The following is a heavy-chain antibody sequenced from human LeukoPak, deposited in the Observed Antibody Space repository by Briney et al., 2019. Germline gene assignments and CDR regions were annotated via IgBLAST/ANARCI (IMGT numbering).Heavy chain of an antibody. D-gene: IGHD5-18*01. V-gene: IGHV3-21*01. Sequence: GRSLRLSCAASGFTFSSYSMNWVRQAPGKGLEWVSSISSSSSYIYYADSVKGRFTISRDNAKNSLYLQMNSLRAEDTAVYYCARDANSYGYNWGQGTLVTVSS. CDR1: GFTFSSYS. J-gene: IGHJ4*02. CDR3: ARDANSYGYN. CDR2: ISSSSSYI.